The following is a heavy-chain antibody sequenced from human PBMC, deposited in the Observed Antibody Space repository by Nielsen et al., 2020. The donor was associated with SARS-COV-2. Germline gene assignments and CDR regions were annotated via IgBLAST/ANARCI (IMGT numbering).Heavy chain of an antibody. D-gene: IGHD1-26*01. CDR3: AKVKVGGSYDAFDI. V-gene: IGHV3-23*03. CDR2: IYSGGSST. CDR1: GFTFSSYA. Sequence: GGSLRLSCAASGFTFSSYAMSWVRQAPGKGLEWVSVIYSGGSSTYYADSVKGRFTISRDNAKNSLYLQMNSLRAEDTALYYCAKVKVGGSYDAFDIWGQGTMVTVSS. J-gene: IGHJ3*02.